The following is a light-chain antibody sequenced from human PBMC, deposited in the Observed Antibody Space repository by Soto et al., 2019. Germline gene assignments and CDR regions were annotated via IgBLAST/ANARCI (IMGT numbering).Light chain of an antibody. CDR1: QNISKN. CDR2: DAY. J-gene: IGKJ5*01. V-gene: IGKV1-33*01. Sequence: DHKPTQSPTPLLASVGHRATITCQASQNISKNLIWYQQKPGKAHKLLIYDAYGVETGVQSRFSGSGSGTDFTFTISSLQPEDFATYYCKQYESRPFTVGQGTRLEIK. CDR3: KQYESRPFT.